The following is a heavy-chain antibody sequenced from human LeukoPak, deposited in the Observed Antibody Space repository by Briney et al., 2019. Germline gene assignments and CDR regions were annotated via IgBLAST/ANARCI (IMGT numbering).Heavy chain of an antibody. CDR1: GLXVSSYA. V-gene: IGHV3-23*01. J-gene: IGHJ4*01. D-gene: IGHD3-10*01. CDR2: IIGSAANT. Sequence: GGSLRLSCDASGLXVSSYAISWVRQAPGKGLEWVSTIIGSAANTYYADSVKGRFTISRDDSKNTVYLQMNSLRAEDTAVYSCAKYTSGTSYRGLDQWGHGTLVTVSS. CDR3: AKYTSGTSYRGLDQ.